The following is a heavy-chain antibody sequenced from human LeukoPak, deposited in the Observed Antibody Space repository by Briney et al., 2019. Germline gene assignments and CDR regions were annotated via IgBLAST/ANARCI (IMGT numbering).Heavy chain of an antibody. Sequence: SGGSLRLSCAASGFTFSSYGMHWVRQAPGKGLEWVAVIWYDGSNKYYADSVKGRFTISRDNSKNTLYLQMNSLRAEDTAVYYCAKDLRLRRYYYDSSGYYYSGLDYWGQGTLVTVSS. CDR2: IWYDGSNK. J-gene: IGHJ4*02. CDR1: GFTFSSYG. CDR3: AKDLRLRRYYYDSSGYYYSGLDY. D-gene: IGHD3-22*01. V-gene: IGHV3-33*06.